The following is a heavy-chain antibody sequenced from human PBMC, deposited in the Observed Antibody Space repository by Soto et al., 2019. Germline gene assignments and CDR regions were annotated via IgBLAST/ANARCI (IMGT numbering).Heavy chain of an antibody. CDR2: ISYDGSNK. V-gene: IGHV3-30*18. CDR1: GFTFSSYG. Sequence: QVQLVESGGGVVQPGRSLRLSCAASGFTFSSYGMHWVRQAPGKGLEWGAVISYDGSNKYYADSVKGRFTISRDNSKNTLYLKMNSLRAEDTAVYYCAKDIAVVVAASAGEAFDIWGQGTMVTVSS. CDR3: AKDIAVVVAASAGEAFDI. J-gene: IGHJ3*02. D-gene: IGHD2-15*01.